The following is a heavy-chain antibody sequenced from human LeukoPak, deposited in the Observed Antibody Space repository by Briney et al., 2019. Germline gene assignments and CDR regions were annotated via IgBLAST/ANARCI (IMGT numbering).Heavy chain of an antibody. J-gene: IGHJ4*02. CDR2: ISRNSGSI. V-gene: IGHV3-9*01. Sequence: PGRSLRLSCAASGFTFDDYAMHWVRQAPGKGLEWVSGISRNSGSIGYADSVKGRFTISRDNAKNSLYLQMNSLRAEDTALYYCAKDSGWYYFDYWGQGTLVTVSS. CDR3: AKDSGWYYFDY. D-gene: IGHD6-19*01. CDR1: GFTFDDYA.